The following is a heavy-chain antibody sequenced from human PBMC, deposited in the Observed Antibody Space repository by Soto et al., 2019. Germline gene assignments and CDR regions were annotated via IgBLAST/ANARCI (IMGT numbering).Heavy chain of an antibody. V-gene: IGHV3-9*01. D-gene: IGHD5-12*01. CDR3: AKDKWLRLWTNWFDP. Sequence: PGGSLRLSCAASGFTFDDYAMHWVRQAPGKGLEWVSGISWNSGSIGYADSVKGRFTISRDNAKNSLYLQMNSLRAEDTALYYCAKDKWLRLWTNWFDPWGQGTLVTVSS. CDR1: GFTFDDYA. J-gene: IGHJ5*02. CDR2: ISWNSGSI.